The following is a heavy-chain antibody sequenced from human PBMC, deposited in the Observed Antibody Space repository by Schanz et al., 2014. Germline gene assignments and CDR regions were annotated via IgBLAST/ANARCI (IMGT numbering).Heavy chain of an antibody. J-gene: IGHJ6*02. V-gene: IGHV3-33*06. Sequence: QVQLVESGGGVVQPGRSLRLSCVASGFTFSSYGMHWVRQAPGKGLEWVAVIWYDENNKYYADSVKGRFTMSRDNSENTLYLQMNSLSADDTAVFYCAKGMGYCSDGTCYDYYYYGLDVWGQGTTVTVSS. CDR1: GFTFSSYG. D-gene: IGHD2-15*01. CDR2: IWYDENNK. CDR3: AKGMGYCSDGTCYDYYYYGLDV.